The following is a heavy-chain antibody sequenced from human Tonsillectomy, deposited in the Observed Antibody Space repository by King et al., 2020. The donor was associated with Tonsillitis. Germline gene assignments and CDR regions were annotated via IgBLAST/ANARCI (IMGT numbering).Heavy chain of an antibody. J-gene: IGHJ4*02. CDR2: IYYSGST. D-gene: IGHD2-2*01. CDR1: GGSISSYY. V-gene: IGHV4-59*08. CDR3: ARQHCSSTSCHFDY. Sequence: VQLQESGPGLVKPSETLSLTCTVSGGSISSYYWSWIRQPPGKGLEWIGYIYYSGSTNYNPSLKSRVTISVDTSKNQFSLKLSSVTAADTAVYYCARQHCSSTSCHFDYWGQETLVTVSS.